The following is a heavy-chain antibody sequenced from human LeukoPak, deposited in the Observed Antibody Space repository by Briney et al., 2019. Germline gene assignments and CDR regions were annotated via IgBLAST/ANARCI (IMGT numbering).Heavy chain of an antibody. J-gene: IGHJ4*02. CDR1: GFTFSGSA. Sequence: GGSLRLSCAASGFTFSGSAMHWVRQAPGKGLEWVAVISYDGSNKYYADSVKGRFTISRDSSKNTLYLQMNSLRAEDTAVYYCATSKDYYGSGSYYYWGQGTLVTVSS. D-gene: IGHD3-10*01. V-gene: IGHV3-30*04. CDR2: ISYDGSNK. CDR3: ATSKDYYGSGSYYY.